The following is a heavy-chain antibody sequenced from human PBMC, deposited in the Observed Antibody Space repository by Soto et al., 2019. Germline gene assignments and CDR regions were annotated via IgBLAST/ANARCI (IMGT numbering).Heavy chain of an antibody. CDR3: ARDRGIAVASFDY. D-gene: IGHD6-19*01. J-gene: IGHJ4*02. CDR1: GGTFSSYA. CDR2: IIPIFGTA. V-gene: IGHV1-69*13. Sequence: SVKVSCKASGGTFSSYAISWGRQAPGQGLEWMGGIIPIFGTANYAQKFQGRVTITADESTSTAYMELSSLRSEDTAVYYCARDRGIAVASFDYWGQGTLVTVYS.